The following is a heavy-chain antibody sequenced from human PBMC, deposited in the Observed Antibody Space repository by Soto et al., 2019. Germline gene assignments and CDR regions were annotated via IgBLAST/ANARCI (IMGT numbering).Heavy chain of an antibody. Sequence: QVQLVQSGAEVKKPGSSVKVSCKASGGTFSSYAISWVRQAPGQGLEWMGGIIPIFGTANYAQKFQGRVTITADECTSTAYMELSSLRSEDTAVYYCARGRSVNDYGDHYWYFDLWGRGTLVTVSS. D-gene: IGHD4-17*01. CDR2: IIPIFGTA. CDR1: GGTFSSYA. CDR3: ARGRSVNDYGDHYWYFDL. J-gene: IGHJ2*01. V-gene: IGHV1-69*01.